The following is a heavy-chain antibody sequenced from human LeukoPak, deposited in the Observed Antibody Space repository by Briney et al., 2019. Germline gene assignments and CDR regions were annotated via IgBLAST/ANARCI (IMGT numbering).Heavy chain of an antibody. CDR2: IYTSGST. J-gene: IGHJ3*02. Sequence: SETLSLTCTVSGGSISSYYWSWIRQPPGKGLEWIGYIYTSGSTNYNPSLKSRVTISVDTSKNQFSLKLSSVTAADTAVYYCARGRIAARRDAFDIWGQGTMVTVSS. V-gene: IGHV4-4*09. CDR1: GGSISSYY. CDR3: ARGRIAARRDAFDI. D-gene: IGHD6-6*01.